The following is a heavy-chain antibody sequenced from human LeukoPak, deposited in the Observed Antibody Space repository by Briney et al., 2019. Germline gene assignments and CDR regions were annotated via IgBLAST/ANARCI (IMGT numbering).Heavy chain of an antibody. CDR3: AKGGYTTWFDP. J-gene: IGHJ5*02. V-gene: IGHV3-23*01. CDR1: GFTFREYS. CDR2: IRSNGGDT. D-gene: IGHD2-15*01. Sequence: GGSLRLSCAASGFTFREYSMSWVRQAPGKGLEWVSNIRSNGGDTYYTDSVKGRFTISRDNSKNTLYLEMNSLRAEDTAVYYCAKGGYTTWFDPWGQGTLVTLSS.